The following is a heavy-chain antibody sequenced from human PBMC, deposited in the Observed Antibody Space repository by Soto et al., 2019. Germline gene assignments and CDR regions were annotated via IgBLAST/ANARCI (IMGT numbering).Heavy chain of an antibody. Sequence: QVQLVQSGAEVKKPGSSVKVSCKVSGGTFSRYAINWVRQAPGQGLEWMGGIIPIFGTADYAQKFQGRVTITAEESTSTAYMELSSLRFEDTALYYCARGPGGAGTTSSYYYYMNVWGKGTTVTVSS. CDR3: ARGPGGAGTTSSYYYYMNV. D-gene: IGHD1-7*01. CDR1: GGTFSRYA. V-gene: IGHV1-69*01. J-gene: IGHJ6*03. CDR2: IIPIFGTA.